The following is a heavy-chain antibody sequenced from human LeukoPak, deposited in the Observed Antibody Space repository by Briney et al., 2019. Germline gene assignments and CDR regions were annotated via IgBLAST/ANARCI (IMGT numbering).Heavy chain of an antibody. D-gene: IGHD3-16*01. J-gene: IGHJ4*02. Sequence: ASVKVSCKASGYTFTSYGISWVRQAPGQGLEWMGWISAYNGNTNYAQKLQGRVTMTTDTSTSTAYMELRSLRSDDTAVYYCARVRYRLAETYIDYWGQGTLVTVSS. CDR2: ISAYNGNT. CDR1: GYTFTSYG. V-gene: IGHV1-18*01. CDR3: ARVRYRLAETYIDY.